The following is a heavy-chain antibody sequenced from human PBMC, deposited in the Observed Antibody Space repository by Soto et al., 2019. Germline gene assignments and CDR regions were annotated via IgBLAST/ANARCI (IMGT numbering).Heavy chain of an antibody. D-gene: IGHD3-10*01. CDR2: IYYSGST. CDR1: GGSISSYY. J-gene: IGHJ4*02. V-gene: IGHV4-59*08. CDR3: ASSRYYYGSGSYFLFDY. Sequence: SETLSLTCTVSGGSISSYYWSWIRQPPGKGLEWIGYIYYSGSTNYNPSLKSRVTISVDTSKNQFSLKLSSVTAADTAVYYCASSRYYYGSGSYFLFDYWGQGTLVTVSS.